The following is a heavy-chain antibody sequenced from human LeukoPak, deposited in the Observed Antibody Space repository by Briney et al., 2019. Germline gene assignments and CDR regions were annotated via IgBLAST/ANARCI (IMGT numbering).Heavy chain of an antibody. J-gene: IGHJ4*02. V-gene: IGHV3-74*01. Sequence: GGSLRLSCAGSGFTFSSYWMHWVRQAPGKGLVWVSRINSDGSSTSYADSVEGRFTISRDNAKNTLYLQMSSLRAEDTAVYYCARVSMGYYENYWGQGTLVTVSS. CDR2: INSDGSST. D-gene: IGHD3-3*01. CDR1: GFTFSSYW. CDR3: ARVSMGYYENY.